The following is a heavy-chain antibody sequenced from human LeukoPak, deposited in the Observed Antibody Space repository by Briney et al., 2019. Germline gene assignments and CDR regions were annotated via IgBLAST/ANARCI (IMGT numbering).Heavy chain of an antibody. CDR3: ARVGYYYYYMDV. D-gene: IGHD3-16*01. Sequence: ASVKISCKASGYTFTSYGISWVRQAPGQGLEWMGWISAYNGNTNYAQKLQGRVTMTTDTSTSTAYMELRNLRSDDTAVYYCARVGYYYYYMDVWGKGTTVTVSS. V-gene: IGHV1-18*01. CDR1: GYTFTSYG. CDR2: ISAYNGNT. J-gene: IGHJ6*03.